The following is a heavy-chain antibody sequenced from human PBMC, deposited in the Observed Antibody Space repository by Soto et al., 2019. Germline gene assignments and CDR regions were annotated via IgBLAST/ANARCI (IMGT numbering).Heavy chain of an antibody. D-gene: IGHD2-21*02. J-gene: IGHJ2*01. V-gene: IGHV3-23*01. CDR1: GFTFGSYA. CDR2: ISGSGGST. Sequence: EVQLLESGGGLVQPGGSLRLSCAASGFTFGSYAMSWVRQAPGKGLEWVSAISGSGGSTYYADSVKGRFTISRDNSKDTLYLQLNSLRAEDTAVFYCAKPDTSGGDFHPGHFDLWGRGTLVTVSS. CDR3: AKPDTSGGDFHPGHFDL.